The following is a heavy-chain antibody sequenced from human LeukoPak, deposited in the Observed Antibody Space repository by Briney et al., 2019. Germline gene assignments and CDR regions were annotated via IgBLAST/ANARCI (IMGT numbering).Heavy chain of an antibody. CDR1: RFTFSSYS. CDR2: ISSSSSYI. Sequence: GGSLRLSCAASRFTFSSYSMNWVRQAPGKGLEWVSSISSSSSYIYYADSVKGRFSISRDNSKNTVYLQMNSLRAEDTAVYYCARADSMDYGDYANGLEYWGQGTLVTVSS. D-gene: IGHD4-17*01. J-gene: IGHJ4*02. V-gene: IGHV3-21*04. CDR3: ARADSMDYGDYANGLEY.